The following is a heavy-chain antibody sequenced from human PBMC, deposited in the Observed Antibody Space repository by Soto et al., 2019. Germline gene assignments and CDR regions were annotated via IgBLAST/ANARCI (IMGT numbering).Heavy chain of an antibody. J-gene: IGHJ4*02. D-gene: IGHD4-17*01. CDR2: IYYSGST. CDR3: ARVQDYGDNHFDY. Sequence: SETLSLTCTVSGGSISSYYWSWIRQPPGKGLEWIGYIYYSGSTNYNPSLKSRVTISVDTSKNQFSLKLSSVTAADTAVYYCARVQDYGDNHFDYWGQGTLVTVSS. CDR1: GGSISSYY. V-gene: IGHV4-59*01.